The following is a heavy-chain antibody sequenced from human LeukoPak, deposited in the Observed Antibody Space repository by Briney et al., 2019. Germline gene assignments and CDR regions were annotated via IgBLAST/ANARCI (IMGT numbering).Heavy chain of an antibody. D-gene: IGHD2-15*01. CDR2: FDPEDGET. Sequence: GASVKVSCKVSGCTLTELSMHWVRQAPGKGLEWMGGFDPEDGETIYAQKFQGRVTMTEDTSTDTAYMELSSLRSEDTAVYYCATFETSGGYCSGGSCYIYWGQGTLVTVSS. CDR3: ATFETSGGYCSGGSCYIY. CDR1: GCTLTELS. V-gene: IGHV1-24*01. J-gene: IGHJ4*02.